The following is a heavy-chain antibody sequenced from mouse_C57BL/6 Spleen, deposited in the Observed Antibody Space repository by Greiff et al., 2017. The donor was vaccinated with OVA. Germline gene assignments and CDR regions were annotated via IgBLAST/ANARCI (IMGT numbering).Heavy chain of an antibody. D-gene: IGHD2-14*01. CDR1: GYTFTSYW. V-gene: IGHV1-69*01. J-gene: IGHJ2*01. CDR2: IDPSDSYT. Sequence: QVQLQQPGAELVMPGASVKLSCKASGYTFTSYWMHWVKQRPGQGLEWIGEIDPSDSYTNYNQKFKGKSTFTVDKSSSTAYMQLSSLTSEDSAVYYCARIGGGYFDYWGQGTTLTVSS. CDR3: ARIGGGYFDY.